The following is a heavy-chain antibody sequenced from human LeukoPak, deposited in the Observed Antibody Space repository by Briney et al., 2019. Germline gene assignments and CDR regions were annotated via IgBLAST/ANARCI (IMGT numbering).Heavy chain of an antibody. CDR3: ARVERITIFGVVKYNWFDP. CDR2: INPNSGGT. Sequence: ASVKVSCKASGYTFTGYYMHWVRQAPGQGLEWMGRINPNSGGTNYAQKFQGRVTMTRDTSISIAYMELSRLRSDDTAVYYCARVERITIFGVVKYNWFDPWGQGTLVTVSS. CDR1: GYTFTGYY. D-gene: IGHD3-3*01. J-gene: IGHJ5*02. V-gene: IGHV1-2*06.